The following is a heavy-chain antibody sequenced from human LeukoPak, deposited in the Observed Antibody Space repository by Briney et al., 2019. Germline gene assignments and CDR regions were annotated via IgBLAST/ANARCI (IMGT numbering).Heavy chain of an antibody. D-gene: IGHD3-22*01. V-gene: IGHV3-21*01. CDR3: ARDLEHSEYYYDSSGYHTQNDY. Sequence: PGGSLRLSCAASGFTFSNYAMSWVRQAPGKGLEWVSSISSSSSYIYYADSVKGQFTISRDNAKNSLYLQMNSLRAEDTAVYYCARDLEHSEYYYDSSGYHTQNDYWGQGTLVTVSS. CDR1: GFTFSNYA. CDR2: ISSSSSYI. J-gene: IGHJ4*02.